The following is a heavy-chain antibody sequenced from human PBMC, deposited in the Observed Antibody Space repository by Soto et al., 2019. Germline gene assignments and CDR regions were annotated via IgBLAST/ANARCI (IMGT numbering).Heavy chain of an antibody. CDR3: ARHRPYSNPFYFDY. D-gene: IGHD2-15*01. V-gene: IGHV4-59*08. CDR1: GGSISSYY. Sequence: TSETLSLTCTVSGGSISSYYWSWIRQPPGKGLEWIGYIYYTGSTNYNPSLKSRVTISVDTSKKQFSLKLSSVTAADTAVYYCARHRPYSNPFYFDYWGQGTQVTVSS. CDR2: IYYTGST. J-gene: IGHJ4*02.